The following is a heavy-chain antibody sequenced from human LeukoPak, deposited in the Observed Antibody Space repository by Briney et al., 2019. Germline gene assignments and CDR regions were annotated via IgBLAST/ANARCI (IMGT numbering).Heavy chain of an antibody. D-gene: IGHD3-22*01. CDR3: ARVSGYGSSGIVDY. CDR2: IYTSGST. J-gene: IGHJ4*02. V-gene: IGHV4-61*02. CDR1: GGSISSGSYY. Sequence: SETLSLTCTVSGGSISSGSYYWSWIRQPAGKGLEWIGRIYTSGSTNYNPSLKSRVTISVDTSKNQFSLKLSSVTAADTAVYYCARVSGYGSSGIVDYWGQGTLVTVSS.